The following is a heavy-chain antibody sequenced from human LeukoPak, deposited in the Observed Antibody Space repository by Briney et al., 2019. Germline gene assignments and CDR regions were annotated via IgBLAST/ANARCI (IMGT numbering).Heavy chain of an antibody. V-gene: IGHV3-11*01. CDR2: ISSSGSTI. Sequence: GGSPRLSCAASGFTFSDYYMSWIRQAPGKGLEWVSYISSSGSTIYYADSVKGRFTISRDNAKNSLYLQMNSLRGEDTAVYYCARPAGWELPHDAFDIWGQGTMVTVSS. CDR1: GFTFSDYY. CDR3: ARPAGWELPHDAFDI. D-gene: IGHD1-26*01. J-gene: IGHJ3*02.